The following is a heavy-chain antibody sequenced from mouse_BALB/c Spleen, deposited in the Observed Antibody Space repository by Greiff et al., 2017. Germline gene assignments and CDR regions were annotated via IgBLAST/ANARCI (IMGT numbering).Heavy chain of an antibody. CDR3: TRAKTGTGFDY. CDR2: IYPSDSYT. D-gene: IGHD4-1*01. V-gene: IGHV1-69*02. J-gene: IGHJ2*01. Sequence: QVQLQQPGAELVRPGASVKLSCKASGYTFTSYWINWVKQRPGQGLEWIGNIYPSDSYTNYNQKFKDKATLTVDKSSSTAYMQLSSPTSEDSAVYYCTRAKTGTGFDYWGQGTTLTVSS. CDR1: GYTFTSYW.